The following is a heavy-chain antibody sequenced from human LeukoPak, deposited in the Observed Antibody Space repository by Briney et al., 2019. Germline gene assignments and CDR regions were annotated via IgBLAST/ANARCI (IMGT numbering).Heavy chain of an antibody. J-gene: IGHJ6*03. CDR2: ISPNNGNT. Sequence: GASVKVSCKASGYTFTSYGISWVRQAPGQGLEWMGWISPNNGNTNYAQKFQGRVTMTTDTSTSTAYMELRSLRSEYKAGYYCGRTSGFHYYYYPYIDVWGKGTTVTVSS. CDR1: GYTFTSYG. D-gene: IGHD3-3*01. V-gene: IGHV1-18*01. CDR3: GRTSGFHYYYYPYIDV.